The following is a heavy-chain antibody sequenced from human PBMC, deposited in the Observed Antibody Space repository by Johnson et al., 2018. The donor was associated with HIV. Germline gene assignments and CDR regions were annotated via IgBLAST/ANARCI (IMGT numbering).Heavy chain of an antibody. D-gene: IGHD1-7*01. CDR2: LSWNSISI. Sequence: VQLVEFGGGLVKPGGSLRLSCAVSGFTFSSYGMHWVRQAPGKGLEWVSGLSWNSISIRYADSVKGRFTISRDNAKNSLYLQMNSLRVEDTALYYCAKDRELLELSHAFDSWGQGTMVTVSS. CDR1: GFTFSSYG. V-gene: IGHV3-9*01. CDR3: AKDRELLELSHAFDS. J-gene: IGHJ3*02.